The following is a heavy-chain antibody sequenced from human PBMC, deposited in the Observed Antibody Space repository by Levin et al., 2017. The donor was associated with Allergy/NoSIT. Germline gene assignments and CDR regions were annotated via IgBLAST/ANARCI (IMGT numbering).Heavy chain of an antibody. CDR3: ARDQGTSGWYGWIDR. J-gene: IGHJ5*02. V-gene: IGHV4-59*01. Sequence: ESLKISCTVSGDSISGYHWNWLRQPPGKELEWIGCLYDNGRTKYNPSLRSRATISVDATKNQFSLKLSSVTAADTAVYYCARDQGTSGWYGWIDRWGQGTLVTVSS. CDR1: GDSISGYH. D-gene: IGHD6-19*01. CDR2: LYDNGRT.